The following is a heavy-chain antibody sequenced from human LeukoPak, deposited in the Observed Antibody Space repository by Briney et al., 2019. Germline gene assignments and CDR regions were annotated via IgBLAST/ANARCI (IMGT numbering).Heavy chain of an antibody. V-gene: IGHV3-30*04. CDR1: GFSFSSYA. Sequence: PGRSLRLSCAASGFSFSSYAMHWVRQAPGKGLEWVAVISYDGSNKYYADSVKGRFTISRDNSKNTLYLQMNSLRAEDTAVYYCARSVSPYYDILTGYYPDAFDIWGQGTMVTVSS. J-gene: IGHJ3*02. D-gene: IGHD3-9*01. CDR2: ISYDGSNK. CDR3: ARSVSPYYDILTGYYPDAFDI.